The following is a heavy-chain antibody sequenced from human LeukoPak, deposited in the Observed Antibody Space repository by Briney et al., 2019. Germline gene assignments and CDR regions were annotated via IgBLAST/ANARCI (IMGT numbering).Heavy chain of an antibody. J-gene: IGHJ6*03. CDR1: GGSISSYY. D-gene: IGHD3-10*01. V-gene: IGHV4-59*01. Sequence: SETLSLTCTVSGGSISSYYWSWIRQPPGKGLEWIGYIYYSGSTNYNPSLKSRVTISVDTSKNQFSLKLSSVAAADTAVYYCASLKMVQGVISYCYYYMDVWGKGTTVTVSS. CDR2: IYYSGST. CDR3: ASLKMVQGVISYCYYYMDV.